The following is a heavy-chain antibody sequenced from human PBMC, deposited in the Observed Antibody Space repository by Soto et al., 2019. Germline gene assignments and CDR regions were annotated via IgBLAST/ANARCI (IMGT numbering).Heavy chain of an antibody. CDR1: GGSFSGYY. Sequence: PSETLSLTCAVYGGSFSGYYWSWIRQPPGKGLEWIGYINHSGSTNYNPSLKSRVTMSVDTSKNQFSLRLSSMTAADTAVYYCARGTGGAATVNYWGQGTLVTVSS. CDR2: INHSGST. D-gene: IGHD2-15*01. V-gene: IGHV4-34*01. J-gene: IGHJ4*02. CDR3: ARGTGGAATVNY.